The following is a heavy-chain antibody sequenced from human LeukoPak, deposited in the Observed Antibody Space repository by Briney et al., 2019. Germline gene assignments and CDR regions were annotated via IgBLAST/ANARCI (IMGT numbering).Heavy chain of an antibody. CDR2: IYYSGTT. CDR1: GGSRSTFY. D-gene: IGHD6-6*01. CDR3: ATHSSSSNLFDY. V-gene: IGHV4-59*01. J-gene: IGHJ4*02. Sequence: SETLSLTCTVSGGSRSTFYSSWIRQPPGKGLEWIGYIYYSGTTNYNPSLKSRVTISVDTSKNQFSLKLSSVTAADTAVYYCATHSSSSNLFDYWGQGTLVTVSS.